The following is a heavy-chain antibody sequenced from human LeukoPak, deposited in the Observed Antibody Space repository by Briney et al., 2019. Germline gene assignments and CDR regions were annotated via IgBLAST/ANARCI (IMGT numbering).Heavy chain of an antibody. D-gene: IGHD3-10*01. V-gene: IGHV3-48*01. J-gene: IGHJ4*02. CDR2: IRSRDRTI. CDR1: GFTFSTYS. Sequence: PGGSLRLSCAASGFTFSTYSINWVRQAPGKGLEWVSYIRSRDRTIYYADSVKGRFTISTDNAENSLYLQMNSLRAEDTAVYYCAKDTGITMVRGVIGYWGQGTLVTVSS. CDR3: AKDTGITMVRGVIGY.